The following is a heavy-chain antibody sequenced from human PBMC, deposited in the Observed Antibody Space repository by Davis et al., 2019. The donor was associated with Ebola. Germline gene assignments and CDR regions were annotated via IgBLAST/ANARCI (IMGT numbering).Heavy chain of an antibody. CDR1: GFTFSSYA. V-gene: IGHV3-23*01. J-gene: IGHJ4*02. CDR2: ISGSGGST. Sequence: GESLKISCAASGFTFSSYAMSWVRQAPGKGLEWVSAISGSGGSTYYADSVKGRFTISRDNSKNTLYLQMNSLRAEDTAVYYCASTSPYCSSTSCYKGFDYWGQGTLVTVSS. CDR3: ASTSPYCSSTSCYKGFDY. D-gene: IGHD2-2*02.